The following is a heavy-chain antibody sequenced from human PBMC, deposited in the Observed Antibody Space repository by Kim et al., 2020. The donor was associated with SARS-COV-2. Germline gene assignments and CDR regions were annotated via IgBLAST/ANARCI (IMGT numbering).Heavy chain of an antibody. CDR2: INWNGGST. D-gene: IGHD3-10*01. V-gene: IGHV3-20*01. J-gene: IGHJ4*02. CDR3: ARRYYGSGSYNLDY. CDR1: GFTFDDYG. Sequence: GGSLRLSCAASGFTFDDYGMSWVRQAPGKGLEWVSGINWNGGSTGYADSVKGRFTISRDNANNSLYLQMNSLRAEDTVLYHCARRYYGSGSYNLDYWGQGTLVTVSS.